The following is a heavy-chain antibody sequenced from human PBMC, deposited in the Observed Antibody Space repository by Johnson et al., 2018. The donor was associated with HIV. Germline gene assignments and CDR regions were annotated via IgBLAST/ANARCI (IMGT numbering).Heavy chain of an antibody. V-gene: IGHV3-NL1*01. CDR2: IYSGGST. J-gene: IGHJ3*01. CDR3: AKGEAQEGWIQLWSYAFDF. CDR1: GFTFSTYA. D-gene: IGHD5-18*01. Sequence: QVQLVESGGGVVQPGRSLRLSCAASGFTFSTYAMHWVRQAPGKGLEWVSVIYSGGSTYYADSVQGRFTISRDNSRNTLYLHMSKLRVEETAGYYCAKGEAQEGWIQLWSYAFDFWGRGTMVTVSS.